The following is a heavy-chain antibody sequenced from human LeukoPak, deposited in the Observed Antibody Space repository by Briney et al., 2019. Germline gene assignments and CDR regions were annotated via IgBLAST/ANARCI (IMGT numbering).Heavy chain of an antibody. J-gene: IGHJ5*02. Sequence: PGGSLKLSCAASEFTFSSYGMHWVREDPGKGLEWVAVIWYDGSNKYYADSVKGRFTISRDNSKNTLYLQMNSLRAEDTAVYYCARDSLGTSSGWFDPWGQGTLVTVSS. CDR2: IWYDGSNK. CDR3: ARDSLGTSSGWFDP. D-gene: IGHD6-19*01. V-gene: IGHV3-33*01. CDR1: EFTFSSYG.